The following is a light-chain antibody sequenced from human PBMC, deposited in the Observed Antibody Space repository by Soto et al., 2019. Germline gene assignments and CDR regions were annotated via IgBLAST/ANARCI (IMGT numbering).Light chain of an antibody. CDR3: SAWDDSLNGLYV. V-gene: IGLV1-44*01. CDR2: SND. J-gene: IGLJ1*01. CDR1: SSNIGRSS. Sequence: QSALTQAPSASGTPGQRVTISCSGSSSNIGRSSVNWYQHLPGTAPKLLIYSNDRRPSGVPERFSGSKSGTSASLAISGPQSEDEADYYCSAWDDSLNGLYVFGTGTKVTVL.